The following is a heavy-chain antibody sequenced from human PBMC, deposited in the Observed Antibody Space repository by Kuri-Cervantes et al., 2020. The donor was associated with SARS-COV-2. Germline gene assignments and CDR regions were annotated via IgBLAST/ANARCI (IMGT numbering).Heavy chain of an antibody. Sequence: ASVKVSCKASGYTFTGYYIHWVRQAPGQGLEWMGWINPGRGNTNYAQKFQGRVTLARDTSIRTAYMEVTSLTYDDTAVYYCAREDFSSLGAPHGLDYWGQGTLVTVSS. J-gene: IGHJ4*02. D-gene: IGHD1-26*01. CDR3: AREDFSSLGAPHGLDY. V-gene: IGHV1-2*02. CDR2: INPGRGNT. CDR1: GYTFTGYY.